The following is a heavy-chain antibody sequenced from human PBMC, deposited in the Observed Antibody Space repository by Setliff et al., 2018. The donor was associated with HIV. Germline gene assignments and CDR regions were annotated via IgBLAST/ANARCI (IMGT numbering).Heavy chain of an antibody. CDR2: IYYTGTT. Sequence: SETLSLTCSVSYSSLTSNNFYWGWIRQPPGRGLEWIGNIYYTGTTYYNSSLKSRVRISVDTSTNQFSLNVTSVTAVDTAVYYCARGNYYNMWADPFDYWGQGTLVTVTS. V-gene: IGHV4-39*07. CDR3: ARGNYYNMWADPFDY. D-gene: IGHD3-10*01. J-gene: IGHJ4*02. CDR1: YSSLTSNNFY.